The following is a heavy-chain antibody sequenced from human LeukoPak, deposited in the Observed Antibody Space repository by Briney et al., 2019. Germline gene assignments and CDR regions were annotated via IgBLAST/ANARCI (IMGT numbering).Heavy chain of an antibody. CDR3: ARTDSSGYLTDY. Sequence: ASVKVSCKASGVTFSSYAICWVQQAPGQGLEWIGRIIPIFGTANYAQKFQGRVTITTDESTSTAYTELSSLRSEDTAVYYCARTDSSGYLTDYWGQGTLVTVSS. CDR2: IIPIFGTA. CDR1: GVTFSSYA. V-gene: IGHV1-69*05. J-gene: IGHJ4*02. D-gene: IGHD3-22*01.